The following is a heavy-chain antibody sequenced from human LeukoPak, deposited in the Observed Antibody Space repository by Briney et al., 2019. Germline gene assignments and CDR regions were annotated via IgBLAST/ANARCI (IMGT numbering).Heavy chain of an antibody. CDR2: IYYSGIT. J-gene: IGHJ3*02. CDR1: GGSISSRSYY. CDR3: ARHVVGAFDI. D-gene: IGHD2-15*01. Sequence: SETLSLTCTVSGGSISSRSYYWGWIRQPPGKGLEWIGTIYYSGITYYNPSLKSRVTISVDTSKNQFSLKLSSVTAADTAVYYCARHVVGAFDIWGQGTMVTVSS. V-gene: IGHV4-39*01.